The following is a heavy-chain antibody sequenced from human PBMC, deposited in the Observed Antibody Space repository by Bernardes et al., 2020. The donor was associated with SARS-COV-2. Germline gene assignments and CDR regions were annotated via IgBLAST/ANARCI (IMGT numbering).Heavy chain of an antibody. V-gene: IGHV1-2*02. CDR1: GYTFTGYY. J-gene: IGHJ4*02. D-gene: IGHD3-10*01. CDR3: ARDILPMVRGAIKDY. Sequence: ASVKVSCKASGYTFTGYYMHWVRQAPGQGLEWMGWINPNSGDTNYAQKFQGRVTMTRDTSISTAYMELSRLRSDDTAVYFCARDILPMVRGAIKDYWGQGTLVTVSS. CDR2: INPNSGDT.